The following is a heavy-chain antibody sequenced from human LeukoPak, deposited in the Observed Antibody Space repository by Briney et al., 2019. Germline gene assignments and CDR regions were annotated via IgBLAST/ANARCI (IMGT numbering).Heavy chain of an antibody. V-gene: IGHV6-1*01. J-gene: IGHJ6*02. Sequence: SQTLSLTCAISGDSVSSNSAAWNWTRQSPSRGLEWLGRTYYRSKWYNDYAVSVKSRITITPDTSKNQFSLQLNSVTPEDTAVYYCARDDLWFGELSYYGMDVWGQGTTVTVSS. CDR2: TYYRSKWYN. CDR1: GDSVSSNSAA. D-gene: IGHD3-10*01. CDR3: ARDDLWFGELSYYGMDV.